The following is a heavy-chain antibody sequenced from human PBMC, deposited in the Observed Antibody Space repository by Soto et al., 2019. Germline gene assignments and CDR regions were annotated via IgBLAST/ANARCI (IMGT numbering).Heavy chain of an antibody. Sequence: SETLSLTCDVSGGSFTGYYWAWIRQPPVKGLEWIGEINHSGFTNYNPSLTGRVTISLDTSRSQFSLKLDSLTAADTAFYFCARGHGRFAHWGQGTLVTVSS. CDR1: GGSFTGYY. CDR2: INHSGFT. J-gene: IGHJ4*02. V-gene: IGHV4-34*01. CDR3: ARGHGRFAH.